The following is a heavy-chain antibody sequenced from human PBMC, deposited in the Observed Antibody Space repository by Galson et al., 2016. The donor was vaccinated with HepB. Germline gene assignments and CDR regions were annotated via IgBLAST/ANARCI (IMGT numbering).Heavy chain of an antibody. D-gene: IGHD1-14*01. Sequence: LSLTCTVSGDSISIRGYYWAWIRQPPGKGLEWIGSIYYSGNTYNNPSLKTRVSMSVDTSKNHFSLELSSVTAADTAVYYCARRTLQPRFDYWGQGTPVSVSS. J-gene: IGHJ4*02. CDR2: IYYSGNT. CDR3: ARRTLQPRFDY. CDR1: GDSISIRGYY. V-gene: IGHV4-39*02.